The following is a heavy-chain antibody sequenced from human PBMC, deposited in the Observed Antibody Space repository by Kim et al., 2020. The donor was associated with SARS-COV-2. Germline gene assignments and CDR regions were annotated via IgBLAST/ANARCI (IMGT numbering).Heavy chain of an antibody. Sequence: DSVKGRFTISRDNSKNTLYLQMNSLRAEDTAVYYCAKEEDSYGSGTINDYWGQGTLVTVSS. J-gene: IGHJ4*02. CDR3: AKEEDSYGSGTINDY. D-gene: IGHD3-10*01. V-gene: IGHV3-23*01.